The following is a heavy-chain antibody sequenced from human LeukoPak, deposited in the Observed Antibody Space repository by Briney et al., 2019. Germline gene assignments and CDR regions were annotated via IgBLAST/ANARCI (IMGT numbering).Heavy chain of an antibody. CDR3: ARARAWDEFDY. CDR2: TYHDGET. V-gene: IGHV4-38-2*01. D-gene: IGHD1-26*01. J-gene: IGHJ4*02. CDR1: DYSISSGYF. Sequence: SETLSLTCVVSDYSISSGYFWDWIRQPPGKGLEWIGSTYHDGETYYNPSLKSRVTISVDASKKQFSLNLSSVTAADTAVYYCARARAWDEFDYWGQGTLVTVSS.